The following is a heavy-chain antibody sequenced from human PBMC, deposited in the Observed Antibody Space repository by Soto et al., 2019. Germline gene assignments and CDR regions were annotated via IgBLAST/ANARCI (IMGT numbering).Heavy chain of an antibody. J-gene: IGHJ1*01. Sequence: SETLSLTCTVSGGSISSYYWSWIRQPPGKGLEWIGYIYYSGSTNYNPSLKSRVTISVDTSKNQFSLKLSSVTAADTAVYYCARDGCSGGSCYLFQPWGQGTLVTVSS. CDR3: ARDGCSGGSCYLFQP. D-gene: IGHD2-15*01. CDR1: GGSISSYY. V-gene: IGHV4-59*01. CDR2: IYYSGST.